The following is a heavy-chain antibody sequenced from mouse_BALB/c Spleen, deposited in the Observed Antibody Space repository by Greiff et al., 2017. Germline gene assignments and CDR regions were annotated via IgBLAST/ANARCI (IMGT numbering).Heavy chain of an antibody. V-gene: IGHV3-2*02. Sequence: EVQLQESGPGLVKPSQSLSLTCTVTGYSITSDYAWNWIRQFPGNKLEWMGYISYSGSTSYNPSLKSRISITRDTSKNQFFLQLNSVTTEDTATYCYARRTARAPWFAYWGQGTLVTVSA. CDR3: ARRTARAPWFAY. J-gene: IGHJ3*01. D-gene: IGHD3-1*01. CDR2: ISYSGST. CDR1: GYSITSDYA.